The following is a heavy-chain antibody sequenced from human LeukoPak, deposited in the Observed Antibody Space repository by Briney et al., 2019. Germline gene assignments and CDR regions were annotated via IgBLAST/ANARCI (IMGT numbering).Heavy chain of an antibody. CDR1: GGSISSGGYY. Sequence: SQTLSLTCTVSGGSISSGGYYWSWIRQPPGKGLEWIGYIYHSGSTYYNPSLKSRVTISVDRSKNQFSLKLSSVTAADTAVYYCARDRQYDFWSGYSDYWGQGTLVTVSS. J-gene: IGHJ4*02. V-gene: IGHV4-30-2*01. CDR2: IYHSGST. D-gene: IGHD3-3*01. CDR3: ARDRQYDFWSGYSDY.